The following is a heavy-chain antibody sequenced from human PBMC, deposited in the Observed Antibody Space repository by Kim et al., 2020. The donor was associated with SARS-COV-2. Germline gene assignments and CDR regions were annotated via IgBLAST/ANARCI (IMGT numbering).Heavy chain of an antibody. CDR3: AKFQYYYDSSAAFDI. V-gene: IGHV3-30*18. Sequence: GGSLRLSCAASGFTFSSYGMHWVRQAPGKGLEWVAVISYDGSNKYYADSVKGRFTISRDNSKNTLYLQMNSLRAEDTAVYYCAKFQYYYDSSAAFDIWGQGTMVTVSS. J-gene: IGHJ3*02. D-gene: IGHD3-22*01. CDR1: GFTFSSYG. CDR2: ISYDGSNK.